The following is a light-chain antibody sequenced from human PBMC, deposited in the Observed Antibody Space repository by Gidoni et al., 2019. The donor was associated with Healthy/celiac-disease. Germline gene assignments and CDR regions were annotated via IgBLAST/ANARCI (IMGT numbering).Light chain of an antibody. J-gene: IGKJ1*01. V-gene: IGKV3-11*01. Sequence: IVLTQSPATLSLSPGERATLSCRASQSVSSYLAWYQQKPGQAPRLLIYDASNRATGIPDRFSGGGSGADFTLTISSLEPEDFEVYYCQQRSNWTFGQGTKVEIK. CDR2: DAS. CDR3: QQRSNWT. CDR1: QSVSSY.